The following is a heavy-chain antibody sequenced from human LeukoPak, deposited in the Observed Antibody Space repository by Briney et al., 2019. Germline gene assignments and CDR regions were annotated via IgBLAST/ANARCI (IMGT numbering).Heavy chain of an antibody. CDR3: GLKVDYGGGFDP. CDR2: IYHSGST. CDR1: GGSISSCGNC. Sequence: SQTRSLSCAVAGGSISSCGNCWSWIRRPPGKGLEWIGYIYHSGSTYYNPSLKSRVTISVDRSKNQFSLKLSSGTAADTAVYYCGLKVDYGGGFDPWGQGTLVTVSS. D-gene: IGHD4-17*01. V-gene: IGHV4-30-2*01. J-gene: IGHJ5*02.